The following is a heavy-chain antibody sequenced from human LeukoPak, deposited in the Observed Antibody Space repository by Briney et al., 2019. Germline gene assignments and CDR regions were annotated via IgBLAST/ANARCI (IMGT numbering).Heavy chain of an antibody. CDR3: ARHRGLVLSPYDY. J-gene: IGHJ4*02. D-gene: IGHD6-19*01. V-gene: IGHV4-39*01. CDR2: IYYSGST. CDR1: GDSISRSLYY. Sequence: SETLSLTCTVSGDSISRSLYYWGWIRQPPGKGLEWIGTIYYSGSTYYNPSLKSRVTISVDTSKNQFSLKLTSVTAADTAVYYCARHRGLVLSPYDYWGQGTLVTVSS.